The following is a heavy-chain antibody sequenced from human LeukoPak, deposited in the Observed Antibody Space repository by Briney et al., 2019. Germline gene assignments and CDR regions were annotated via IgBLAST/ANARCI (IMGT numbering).Heavy chain of an antibody. Sequence: SETLSLTCAVYGGSFSGYYWSWIRQPPGKGLEWIGEINHSGSTNYNPSLKSRVTISVDTSKNQFSLKLSSVTAADTAVYYCARHGGAYSARSYFQHWGQGTLVTVSS. CDR3: ARHGGAYSARSYFQH. CDR1: GGSFSGYY. CDR2: INHSGST. V-gene: IGHV4-34*01. D-gene: IGHD6-13*01. J-gene: IGHJ1*01.